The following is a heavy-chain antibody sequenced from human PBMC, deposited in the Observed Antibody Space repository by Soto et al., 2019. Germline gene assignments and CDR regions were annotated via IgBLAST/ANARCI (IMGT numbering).Heavy chain of an antibody. CDR1: GFTFDDYA. Sequence: GGSLRLSCAASGFTFDDYAMHWVRQAPGKGLEWVSGISWNSGSIGYADSVKGRFTISRDNAKNSLYLQMNSLRAEDTALYYYAKDRYDILTGFDYWGQGTLVTVSS. J-gene: IGHJ4*02. D-gene: IGHD3-9*01. CDR3: AKDRYDILTGFDY. V-gene: IGHV3-9*01. CDR2: ISWNSGSI.